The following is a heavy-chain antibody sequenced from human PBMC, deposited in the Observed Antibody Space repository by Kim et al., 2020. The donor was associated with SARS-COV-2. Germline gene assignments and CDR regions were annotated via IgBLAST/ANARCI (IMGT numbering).Heavy chain of an antibody. V-gene: IGHV3-48*03. Sequence: ADSVKGRFTISRDNAKNSLYLQMNSLRAEDTAVYYCARDGMFLDYYCMDVWGKGTTVTVSS. J-gene: IGHJ6*03. CDR3: ARDGMFLDYYCMDV. D-gene: IGHD3-3*01.